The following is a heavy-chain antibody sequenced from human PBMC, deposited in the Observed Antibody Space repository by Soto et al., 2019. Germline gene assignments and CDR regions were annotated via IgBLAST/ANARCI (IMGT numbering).Heavy chain of an antibody. V-gene: IGHV1-18*04. J-gene: IGHJ3*02. CDR3: ARVMLGFLNGYYHLSESVYAFDI. CDR1: GYTFTSYG. D-gene: IGHD3-9*01. Sequence: ASVKVSCKASGYTFTSYGISWVRQAPGQGLEWMGWISAYNGNTNYAQKLQGRVTMTTDTSTSTAYMELNSLRSDDTAVYYSARVMLGFLNGYYHLSESVYAFDIWGQGTMVTVSS. CDR2: ISAYNGNT.